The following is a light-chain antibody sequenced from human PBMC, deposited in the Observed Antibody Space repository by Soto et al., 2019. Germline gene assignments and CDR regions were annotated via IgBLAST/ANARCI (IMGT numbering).Light chain of an antibody. CDR2: DAS. CDR1: QSVSSY. CDR3: QQRSNWPPT. V-gene: IGKV3-11*01. Sequence: EIVLTQSPATLSLSPGERATLSCRASQSVSSYLAWYQQKPGQAPRLLIYDASNRATGIPARFSGSGSGTDFTLTISNLEPEDFAVYSCQQRSNWPPTFGPGTKVDIK. J-gene: IGKJ3*01.